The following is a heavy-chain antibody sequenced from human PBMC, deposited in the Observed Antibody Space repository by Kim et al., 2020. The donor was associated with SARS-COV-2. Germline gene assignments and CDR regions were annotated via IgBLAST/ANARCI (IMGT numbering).Heavy chain of an antibody. Sequence: GGSLRLFCAASGFGFSSYSMHWVRQAPGKGLEWVAVIWDDGSGMGHADSVKGRFTISRDNAKNTVYLQMNSLRAEDTAVYYCARGFVCNGYSFDSW. CDR3: ARGFVCNGYSFDS. J-gene: IGHJ5*01. D-gene: IGHD3-22*01. V-gene: IGHV3-33*01. CDR2: IWDDGSGM. CDR1: GFGFSSYS.